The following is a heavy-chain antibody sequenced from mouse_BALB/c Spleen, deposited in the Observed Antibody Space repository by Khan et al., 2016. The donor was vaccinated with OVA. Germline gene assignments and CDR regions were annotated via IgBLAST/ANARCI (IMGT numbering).Heavy chain of an antibody. J-gene: IGHJ3*01. CDR3: ARGTFDY. CDR2: IDPFNTGT. D-gene: IGHD3-3*01. Sequence: QSGPELMKPGASVNISCKASGYSFTTYYIHWVKQSRGKSLEWIGYIDPFNTGTDYNQKFKGQATLTVDKSSNTAYMHLTSLTSEDSAVYYCARGTFDYWGQGTLVTVSA. V-gene: IGHV1S135*01. CDR1: GYSFTTYY.